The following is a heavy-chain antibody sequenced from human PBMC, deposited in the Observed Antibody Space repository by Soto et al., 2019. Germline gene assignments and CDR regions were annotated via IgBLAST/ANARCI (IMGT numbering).Heavy chain of an antibody. Sequence: VGSLRLSCASSVFTFSSYWMSWVRHSPGKWLEWVANIKQDGSEKYYVGSVKGRFTISRDNAKNSLYLQMNSLRAEDTAVYYCASASMVRGVPYYYYGMDVWGQGTTVSVSS. V-gene: IGHV3-7*01. CDR3: ASASMVRGVPYYYYGMDV. CDR1: VFTFSSYW. J-gene: IGHJ6*01. D-gene: IGHD3-10*01. CDR2: IKQDGSEK.